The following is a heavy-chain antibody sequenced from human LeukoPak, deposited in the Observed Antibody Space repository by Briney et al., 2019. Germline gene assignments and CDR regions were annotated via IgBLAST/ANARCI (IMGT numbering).Heavy chain of an antibody. CDR2: IHYSGST. J-gene: IGHJ4*02. CDR1: GDSISSYY. Sequence: SETLSLTCTVSGDSISSYYWSWIRQPPGKGLEWIGYIHYSGSTNYNPSLKSRVTMSVDTSKNQFSLKLSSVTAADTAVYYCARSSIVGATDFFDYWGQGTLVTVSS. V-gene: IGHV4-59*12. CDR3: ARSSIVGATDFFDY. D-gene: IGHD1-26*01.